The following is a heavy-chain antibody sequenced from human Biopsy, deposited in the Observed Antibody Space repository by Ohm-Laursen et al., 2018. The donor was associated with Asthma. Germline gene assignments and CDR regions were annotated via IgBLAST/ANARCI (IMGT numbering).Heavy chain of an antibody. V-gene: IGHV4-59*04. CDR2: ISYGGKT. J-gene: IGHJ6*02. Sequence: GTLSLTCTVSGGSISSYYWSWIRQPPGKGLEWIGYISYGGKTSYNPSLKNRVTISRDTSKNQFSLRLTSVTAADTAAYFCARRITIFGVVQKDHGMDAWGQGTTVIVSS. CDR1: GGSISSYY. D-gene: IGHD3-3*01. CDR3: ARRITIFGVVQKDHGMDA.